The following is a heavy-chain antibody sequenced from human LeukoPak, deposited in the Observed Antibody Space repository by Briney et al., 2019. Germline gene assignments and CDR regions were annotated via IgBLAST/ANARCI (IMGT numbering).Heavy chain of an antibody. V-gene: IGHV1-8*01. CDR1: GYTFTSYD. CDR3: ATATRIAVAGVYGMDV. J-gene: IGHJ6*02. CDR2: INPNSGNT. D-gene: IGHD6-19*01. Sequence: GASVKVSCKASGYTFTSYDINWVRQATGQGLEWMGWINPNSGNTIYAQKFQGRVTMTEDTSTDTAYMELSSLRSEDTAVYYCATATRIAVAGVYGMDVWGQGTTVTVSS.